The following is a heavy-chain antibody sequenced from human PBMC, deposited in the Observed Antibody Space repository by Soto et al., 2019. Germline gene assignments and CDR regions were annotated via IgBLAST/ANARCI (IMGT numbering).Heavy chain of an antibody. CDR3: ARDLRPYCSSTSCPQSPDY. CDR2: IWDDGSNK. V-gene: IGHV3-33*01. J-gene: IGHJ4*02. CDR1: GFTFSSYG. Sequence: GGSLRLSCAASGFTFSSYGMHWVRQAPGKGLEWVAVIWDDGSNKYYADSVKGRFTISRENSKNTLFLQWNSLGAEDMAVYYCARDLRPYCSSTSCPQSPDYWGQGTLVTVSS. D-gene: IGHD2-2*01.